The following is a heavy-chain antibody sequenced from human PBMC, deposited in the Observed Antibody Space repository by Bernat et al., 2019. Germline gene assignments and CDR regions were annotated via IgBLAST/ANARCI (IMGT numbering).Heavy chain of an antibody. V-gene: IGHV4-59*01. J-gene: IGHJ4*02. CDR1: GGSISSYY. Sequence: QVQLQESGPGLVKPSETLSLTCTVSGGSISSYYWSWIRQPPGKGLEWIGYIYYSGSTNYNPSLKSRVTISVDTSKNQFSLKLSSVTAADTAVYYCARLSPTDARLFDYWGQGTLVTVSS. CDR3: ARLSPTDARLFDY. D-gene: IGHD3-16*02. CDR2: IYYSGST.